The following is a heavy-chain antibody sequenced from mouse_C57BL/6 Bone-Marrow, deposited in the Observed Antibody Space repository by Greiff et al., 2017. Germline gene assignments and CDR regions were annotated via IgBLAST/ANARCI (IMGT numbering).Heavy chain of an antibody. D-gene: IGHD1-1*01. CDR3: ARRPYYYGSSLDY. J-gene: IGHJ2*01. CDR1: GFTFSDYG. Sequence: EVQVVESGGGLVKPGGSLKLSCAASGFTFSDYGMHWVRQAPEKGLEWVAYISSGSSTIYYADTVKGRFTISRDNAKNTLFLQMTSLRSEDTAMYYCARRPYYYGSSLDYWGQGTTRTVSS. CDR2: ISSGSSTI. V-gene: IGHV5-17*01.